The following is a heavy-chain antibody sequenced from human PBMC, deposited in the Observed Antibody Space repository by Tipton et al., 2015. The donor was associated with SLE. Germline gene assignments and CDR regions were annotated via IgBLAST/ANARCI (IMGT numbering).Heavy chain of an antibody. V-gene: IGHV4-39*01. D-gene: IGHD4-11*01. J-gene: IGHJ4*02. CDR1: GGSISSSSDY. CDR2: IYYSGRT. Sequence: GLVKPSETLSLTCTVSGGSISSSSDYWGWIRQPPGKGLEWIGNIYYSGRTYYNASFKSRVTISLDTSKNQFSLKLSSVTAADTAVYYCARLGLAPNNRNYLFDYWGQGTLVTVSS. CDR3: ARLGLAPNNRNYLFDY.